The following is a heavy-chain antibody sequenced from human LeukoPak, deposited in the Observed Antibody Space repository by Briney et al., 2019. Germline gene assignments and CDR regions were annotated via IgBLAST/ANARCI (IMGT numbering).Heavy chain of an antibody. CDR2: INPNSGGT. J-gene: IGHJ1*01. V-gene: IGHV1-2*02. D-gene: IGHD3-22*01. Sequence: GASVNVSCKASGYTFTSYYLHWVRQAPGQGLEWMGWINPNSGGTNFAQKFQGRVTMTRDTSISTVYMELTRLRSDDTAEYYCARAPYYDSSGYYSSSYYYFQHWGQGTLVAVSS. CDR3: ARAPYYDSSGYYSSSYYYFQH. CDR1: GYTFTSYY.